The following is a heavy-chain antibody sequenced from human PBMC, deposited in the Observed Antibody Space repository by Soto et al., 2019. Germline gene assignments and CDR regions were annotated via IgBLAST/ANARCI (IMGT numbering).Heavy chain of an antibody. D-gene: IGHD3-10*01. J-gene: IGHJ4*02. CDR2: INAGNGNT. CDR3: ASVPTFSMVRGVREPPDY. V-gene: IGHV1-3*01. CDR1: GYTFTSYA. Sequence: ASVKVSCKASGYTFTSYAMHWVRQAPGQRLEWMGWINAGNGNTKYSQKFQGRVTITRDTSASTAYMELSSLRSEDTAVYYCASVPTFSMVRGVREPPDYWGQGTLVTVSS.